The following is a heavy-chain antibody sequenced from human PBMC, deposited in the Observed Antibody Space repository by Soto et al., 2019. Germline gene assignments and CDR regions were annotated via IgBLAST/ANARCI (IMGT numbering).Heavy chain of an antibody. J-gene: IGHJ4*02. Sequence: QVQLQESGPGLVKTSQTLTLTCTVSGASVDSGGYYWTWIRQRPGKGLEWVGYIYYRGNTFYNPSIKSPLTISLDTSKNQFSLKLTSVTAADTAVYSCARDTAMTGAARYDYWGQGTLVTVSS. CDR2: IYYRGNT. D-gene: IGHD6-25*01. V-gene: IGHV4-31*01. CDR3: ARDTAMTGAARYDY. CDR1: GASVDSGGYY.